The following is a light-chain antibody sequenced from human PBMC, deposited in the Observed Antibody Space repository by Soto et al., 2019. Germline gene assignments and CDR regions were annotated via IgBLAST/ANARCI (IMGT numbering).Light chain of an antibody. CDR2: AAS. J-gene: IGKJ5*01. CDR1: QGISSY. V-gene: IGKV1-9*01. CDR3: QQLNTYPLT. Sequence: DIQLTPSPSFLSASEGDNVNINCRASQGISSYLDWYQQKPGKAPKLLIYAASILQSGVPSRFSGSESGTEFTLTISSLQPEDFATYYCQQLNTYPLTFGGGTRLEIK.